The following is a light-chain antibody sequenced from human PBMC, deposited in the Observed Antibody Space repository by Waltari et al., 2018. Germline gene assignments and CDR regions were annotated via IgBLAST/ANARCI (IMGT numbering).Light chain of an antibody. CDR1: QSVTSIY. J-gene: IGKJ1*01. Sequence: IVLTQSPGALSLSLGERATLSCRASQSVTSIYLAWYQQKPGQAPRLLIYGVSSRATGIPDRFSGSGSGTDFTLTISRLEPEDFAVYYCQQYGTSPWTFGQGTKVEIK. CDR2: GVS. CDR3: QQYGTSPWT. V-gene: IGKV3-20*01.